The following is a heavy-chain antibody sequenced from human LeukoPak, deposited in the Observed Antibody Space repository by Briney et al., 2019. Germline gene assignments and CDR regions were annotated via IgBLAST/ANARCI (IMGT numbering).Heavy chain of an antibody. D-gene: IGHD5-18*01. CDR3: ARGTDTAMVYFDY. V-gene: IGHV3-7*01. Sequence: RPGGSLRLSCAASGFTFSDSWMTWVRQAPGKGLEWVASITPDGSDSNYLESVKGRFTISRDNAKNSLCLQMSSLRAADTAVYYCARGTDTAMVYFDYWGQGTLVTVSS. J-gene: IGHJ4*02. CDR2: ITPDGSDS. CDR1: GFTFSDSW.